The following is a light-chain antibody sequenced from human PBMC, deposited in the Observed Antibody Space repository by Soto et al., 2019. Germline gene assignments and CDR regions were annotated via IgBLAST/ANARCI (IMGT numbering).Light chain of an antibody. CDR3: PQYGSSPLT. V-gene: IGKV3-20*01. Sequence: EIVLTQSPGTLSLSPGERATLSCRASQSVSSSYLAWYQQKPGQAPRLLIYGASSRATGIPDRFSGSGSGTEFTLTINRLQPEDVAVYYCPQYGSSPLTFGGGTKVEIK. CDR1: QSVSSSY. J-gene: IGKJ4*01. CDR2: GAS.